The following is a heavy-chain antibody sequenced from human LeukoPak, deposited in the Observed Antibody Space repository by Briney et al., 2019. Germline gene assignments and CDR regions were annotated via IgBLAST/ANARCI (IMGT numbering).Heavy chain of an antibody. CDR2: IYPGDSRT. J-gene: IGHJ5*02. CDR1: GYSFRSYW. V-gene: IGHV5-51*01. CDR3: ACRDLTSTWSYP. Sequence: GESLKISCKGTGYSFRSYWIGWVRQMPGKVMEWMGVIYPGDSRTRYNPSLQGQVTISVDKSINTAYLEWVSLKASDTAMYYCACRDLTSTWSYPWGQGTLVTVSS. D-gene: IGHD2-2*01.